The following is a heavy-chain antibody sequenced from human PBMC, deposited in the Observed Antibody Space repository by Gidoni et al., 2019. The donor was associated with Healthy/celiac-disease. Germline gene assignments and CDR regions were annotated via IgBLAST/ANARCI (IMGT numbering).Heavy chain of an antibody. D-gene: IGHD2-15*01. CDR2: INSDGSST. CDR3: ARDPDCSGGSCYSGWFDP. CDR1: GFSFSSYW. V-gene: IGHV3-74*01. Sequence: EVQLVESGGGLVQPGGSLRLSCAASGFSFSSYWMHWLRQAPGKGPVWVSRINSDGSSTSYADSVKGRFTISRDNAKNTLYLQMNSLRAEDTAVYYCARDPDCSGGSCYSGWFDPWGQGTLVTVSS. J-gene: IGHJ5*02.